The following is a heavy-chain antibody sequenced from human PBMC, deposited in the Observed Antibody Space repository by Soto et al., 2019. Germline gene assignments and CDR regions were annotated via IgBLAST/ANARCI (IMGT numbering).Heavy chain of an antibody. J-gene: IGHJ6*02. CDR3: ARAGYYCSSYYYYYYYYGMDV. Sequence: GGSLRLSCAASGFTFSDYYMSWIRQAPGKGLEWVSYISSSGSTIYYADSVKGRFTISRDNAKNSLYLQMNSLRAEDTAVYYCARAGYYCSSYYYYYYYYGMDVWGQGTTVTVSS. CDR2: ISSSGSTI. CDR1: GFTFSDYY. D-gene: IGHD3-22*01. V-gene: IGHV3-11*01.